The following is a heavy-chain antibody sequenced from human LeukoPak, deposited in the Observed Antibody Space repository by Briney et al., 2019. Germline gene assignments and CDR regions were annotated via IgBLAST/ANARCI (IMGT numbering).Heavy chain of an antibody. CDR3: ARDLSDSFDY. CDR1: GYTLTELS. J-gene: IGHJ4*02. CDR2: FDPEDGET. D-gene: IGHD3-3*01. V-gene: IGHV1-24*01. Sequence: ASVTVSCKVSGYTLTELSMHWVRQAPGKGLEWMGGFDPEDGETIYAQKFQGRVTMTEDTSTDTAYMELSSLRDEDTAGYYCARDLSDSFDYWGQGTLVTVSS.